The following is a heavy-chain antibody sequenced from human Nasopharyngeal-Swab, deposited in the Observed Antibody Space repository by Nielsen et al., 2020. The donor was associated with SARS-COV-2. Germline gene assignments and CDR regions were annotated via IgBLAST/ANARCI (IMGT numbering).Heavy chain of an antibody. CDR2: IYHSGST. V-gene: IGHV4-30-2*05. CDR1: GGSISSGGYS. CDR3: ASALIEDAFDI. J-gene: IGHJ3*02. Sequence: SETLSLTCAVSGGSISSGGYSWSWIRQPPGKGLEWIGYIYHSGSTYYNPSLKSRVTISVDTSKNQFSLKLSSVTAADTAVYYCASALIEDAFDIWGQGTMVTVSS. D-gene: IGHD3-22*01.